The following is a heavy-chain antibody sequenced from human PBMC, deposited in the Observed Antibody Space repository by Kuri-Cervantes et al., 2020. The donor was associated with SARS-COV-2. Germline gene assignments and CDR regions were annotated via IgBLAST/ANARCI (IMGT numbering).Heavy chain of an antibody. V-gene: IGHV1-69*13. Sequence: SVKVSCKASGGTFSSYAISWVRQAPGQGLEWMGGIIPIFGTANYAQKFQGRVTITADESTSTAYMELSSLRSEDTAVYYCARVRYDILTDHYCMDVWGQGTTVTVSS. J-gene: IGHJ6*02. CDR3: ARVRYDILTDHYCMDV. D-gene: IGHD3-9*01. CDR2: IIPIFGTA. CDR1: GGTFSSYA.